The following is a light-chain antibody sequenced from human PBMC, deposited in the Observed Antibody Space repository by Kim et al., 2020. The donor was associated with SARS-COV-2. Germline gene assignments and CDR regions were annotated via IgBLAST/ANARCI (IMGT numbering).Light chain of an antibody. CDR3: QARHYTTVV. Sequence: VTPGTPTPSTCSRNSLGDNDFSCYQQRPCHPPILGIYRDDNRPSGIPQRFSGSNSGNTAPLTIRGTQTMDAADYYCQARHYTTVVFGRGTQLTVL. CDR1: SLGDND. J-gene: IGLJ3*02. CDR2: RDD. V-gene: IGLV3-1*01.